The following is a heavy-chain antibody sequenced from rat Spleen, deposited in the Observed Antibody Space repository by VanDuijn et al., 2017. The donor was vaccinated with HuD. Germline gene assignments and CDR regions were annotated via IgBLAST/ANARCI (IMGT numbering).Heavy chain of an antibody. Sequence: QVQLKESGPGLVQPSQTLSLTCTVSGFSLTSYGVSWVRQPPGKGLEWMGGIWGDGSTNYNSALKSRLSISRDTSKSQVFLKMNSLQTEDTAIYFCTRPFTAWGQGASVTVSS. J-gene: IGHJ4*01. CDR3: TRPFTA. V-gene: IGHV2-13*01. CDR1: GFSLTSYG. CDR2: IWGDGST.